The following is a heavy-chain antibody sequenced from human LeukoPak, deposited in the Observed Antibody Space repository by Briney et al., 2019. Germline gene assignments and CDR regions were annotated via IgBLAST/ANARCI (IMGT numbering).Heavy chain of an antibody. V-gene: IGHV1-8*02. J-gene: IGHJ4*02. Sequence: GASVKVSCKASGYTFTSYDINWVRQATGQGLEWMGWMNPNSGNTAYAQKFQGRVTLTRDTSISTAYMELSRLRSDDTAVYYCARDSGERGSGSYLIAYWGQGTLVTVSS. CDR1: GYTFTSYD. CDR3: ARDSGERGSGSYLIAY. D-gene: IGHD3-10*01. CDR2: MNPNSGNT.